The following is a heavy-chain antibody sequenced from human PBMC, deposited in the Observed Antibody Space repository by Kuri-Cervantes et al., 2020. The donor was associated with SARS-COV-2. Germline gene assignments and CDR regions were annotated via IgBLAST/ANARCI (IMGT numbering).Heavy chain of an antibody. J-gene: IGHJ4*02. V-gene: IGHV4-59*11. CDR1: GGSISSHY. CDR3: ARDLQYVVVVAASVGD. CDR2: IYYSGST. Sequence: SETLSLTCTVSGGSISSHYWSWIRQPPGKGLEWIGYIYYSGSTNYNPSLKSRVTISVDTSKNQLSLKLSSVTAADTAVYYCARDLQYVVVVAASVGDWGQGTLVTVSS. D-gene: IGHD2-15*01.